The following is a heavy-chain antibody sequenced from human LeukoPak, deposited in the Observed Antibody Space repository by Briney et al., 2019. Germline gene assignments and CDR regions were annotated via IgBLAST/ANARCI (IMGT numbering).Heavy chain of an antibody. J-gene: IGHJ6*03. CDR1: GYTFTGYY. CDR3: ARVPRVTIYYYYYMDV. V-gene: IGHV1-2*02. Sequence: ASVKVSCKASGYTFTGYYMHWVRQAPGQGLEWMGWINPNSGGTNYAQKFQGRVTMTRDTSISTAYMELSRLRSDDTAVYYCARVPRVTIYYYYYMDVWGKGTTVTVSS. D-gene: IGHD4-17*01. CDR2: INPNSGGT.